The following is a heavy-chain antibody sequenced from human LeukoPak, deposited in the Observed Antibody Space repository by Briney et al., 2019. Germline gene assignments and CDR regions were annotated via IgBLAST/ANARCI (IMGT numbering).Heavy chain of an antibody. V-gene: IGHV3-21*01. Sequence: PGGSLRLSCAASGFTFSSYSMNWVRQAPGKGLEWVSSISSSSSYIYYADSVKGRFTISRDNAKNSLYLQMNSLGAEDTAVYYCARGVYDILTGYLTYFDYWGQGTLVTVSS. CDR2: ISSSSSYI. CDR3: ARGVYDILTGYLTYFDY. J-gene: IGHJ4*02. CDR1: GFTFSSYS. D-gene: IGHD3-9*01.